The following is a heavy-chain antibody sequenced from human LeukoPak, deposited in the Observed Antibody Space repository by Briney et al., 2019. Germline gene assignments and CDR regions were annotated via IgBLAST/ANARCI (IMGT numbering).Heavy chain of an antibody. Sequence: PGGSLRLSCAASGFTFSSYWMHWIRQGPGKGLVWVSRITSDGSSTSYADSVKGRFTISRDNAKNTLYLQMNSLRAEDTAVYYCAILAAPTYYFDYWGQGTLVTVSS. D-gene: IGHD6-13*01. CDR3: AILAAPTYYFDY. CDR2: ITSDGSST. J-gene: IGHJ4*02. CDR1: GFTFSSYW. V-gene: IGHV3-74*01.